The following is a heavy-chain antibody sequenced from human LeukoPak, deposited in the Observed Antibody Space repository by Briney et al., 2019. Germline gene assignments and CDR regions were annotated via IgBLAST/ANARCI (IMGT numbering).Heavy chain of an antibody. CDR1: GGSISSSTYY. D-gene: IGHD3-22*01. CDR3: ARDSAPFYYDSSGYLDY. V-gene: IGHV4-39*02. CDR2: IYYTGST. Sequence: PSETLSLTCTVSGGSISSSTYYWAWIRQPPGKGLEWIGSIYYTGSTYYHPSLRSRVTISVDTSKNQFSLKLTSVTAADTAVYYCARDSAPFYYDSSGYLDYWGQGTLVTVSS. J-gene: IGHJ4*02.